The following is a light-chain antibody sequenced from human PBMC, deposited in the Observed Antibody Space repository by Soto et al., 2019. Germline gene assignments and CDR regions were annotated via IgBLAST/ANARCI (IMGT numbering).Light chain of an antibody. V-gene: IGKV1-39*01. CDR3: QQSYSTSWT. CDR2: AAS. Sequence: DIQMTQSPSSLSASVGDRVTITCRASQSISSYLNWYQQKPGKAPKLLIYAASSLQSGVPSRFSGGGSGTDFTLTISSLQPEDFATYYGQQSYSTSWTFGQGTKVEIK. J-gene: IGKJ1*01. CDR1: QSISSY.